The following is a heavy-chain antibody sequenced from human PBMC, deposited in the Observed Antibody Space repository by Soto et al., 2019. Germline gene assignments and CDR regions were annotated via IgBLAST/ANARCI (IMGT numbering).Heavy chain of an antibody. CDR1: GGSISSYY. J-gene: IGHJ3*02. CDR3: ARQNKENDAFDI. V-gene: IGHV4-59*08. CDR2: IYYSGST. Sequence: KQSQTLSLTCTVSGGSISSYYWSWIRQPPGKGLEWIGYIYYSGSTNYNPSLKSRVTISVDTSKNQFSLKLSSVTAADTAVYYCARQNKENDAFDIWGQGTMVTVSS.